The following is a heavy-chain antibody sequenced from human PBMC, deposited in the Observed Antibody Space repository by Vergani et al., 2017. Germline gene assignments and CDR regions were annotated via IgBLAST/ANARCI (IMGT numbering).Heavy chain of an antibody. Sequence: VQLVESGGGLVQPGGSLRLSCAASGFTFSSYWMHWVRQAPGKGLEWVVVISYDGSNKYYADSVKGRFTISRDNSKNTLYLQMNSLRAEDTAVYYCAKDDTELNWFDPWGQGTLVTVSS. CDR2: ISYDGSNK. CDR1: GFTFSSYW. V-gene: IGHV3-30*18. CDR3: AKDDTELNWFDP. J-gene: IGHJ5*02. D-gene: IGHD5-18*01.